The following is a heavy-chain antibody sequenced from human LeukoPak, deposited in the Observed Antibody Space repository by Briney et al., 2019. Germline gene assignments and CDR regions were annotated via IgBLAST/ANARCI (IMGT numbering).Heavy chain of an antibody. J-gene: IGHJ3*02. CDR3: AKVFNRYCSTTSCYMAAFDI. Sequence: PGKSLRLSCAASGFTFSAYGMHWVRLAPGKGLEWVAVISYDGSNKYYAGSVKGRFTISRDNSKNTLYLQMNSLRAEDTAVYYCAKVFNRYCSTTSCYMAAFDIWGQGTMVTVSS. CDR1: GFTFSAYG. V-gene: IGHV3-30*18. CDR2: ISYDGSNK. D-gene: IGHD2-2*02.